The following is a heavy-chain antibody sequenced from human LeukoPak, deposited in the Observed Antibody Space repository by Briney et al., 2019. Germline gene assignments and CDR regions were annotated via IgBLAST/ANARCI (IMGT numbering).Heavy chain of an antibody. CDR2: ISWNSDII. J-gene: IGHJ4*02. D-gene: IGHD3-22*01. CDR1: GFKFDNYA. Sequence: GGSLRLSCAASGFKFDNYAMHWVRQAPGKSLEWVSSISWNSDIIAYADSVKGRFTISRDNAKNSLYLQMNSLKAEDTALYYCAKDIGPLTYHYDTSGYSGAFDYWGQGTLVTVSS. V-gene: IGHV3-9*01. CDR3: AKDIGPLTYHYDTSGYSGAFDY.